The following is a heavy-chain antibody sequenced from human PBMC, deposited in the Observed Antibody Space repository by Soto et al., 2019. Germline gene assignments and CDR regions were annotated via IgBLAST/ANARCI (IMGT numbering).Heavy chain of an antibody. CDR3: ASVFRGFFAWSNPYYFAY. CDR1: GGTFSSYV. CDR2: IIPMSDTA. Sequence: QVQLVQSGAEGKKPGSSVKVSCKASGGTFSSYVISWVRQAPGQGLEWMGGIIPMSDTANFAQNFQGRVTIPADGPTSTAYMELSSLRPEDTAVYYCASVFRGFFAWSNPYYFAYWGQGTLVTVSS. J-gene: IGHJ4*02. V-gene: IGHV1-69*12. D-gene: IGHD3-9*01.